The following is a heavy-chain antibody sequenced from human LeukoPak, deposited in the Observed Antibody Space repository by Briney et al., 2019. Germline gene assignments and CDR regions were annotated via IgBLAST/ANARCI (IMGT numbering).Heavy chain of an antibody. Sequence: TSETLSLTCTVSGYSISSGYYWGWIRQPPGKGLEWIGSIYHSGSTYYNPSLKSRVTISVDTSKNQFSLKLSSVIAADTAVYYCARDDDYYDSSGYSSPFDLWGRGTLVTVSS. CDR1: GYSISSGYY. CDR2: IYHSGST. J-gene: IGHJ2*01. D-gene: IGHD3-22*01. V-gene: IGHV4-38-2*02. CDR3: ARDDDYYDSSGYSSPFDL.